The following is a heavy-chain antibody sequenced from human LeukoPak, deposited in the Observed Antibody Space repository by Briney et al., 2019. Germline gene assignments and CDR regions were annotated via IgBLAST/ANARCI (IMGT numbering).Heavy chain of an antibody. CDR3: AREGYYDILTGYGMDV. Sequence: GGSLRLSCAASGFTFSDNWMHWVRQAPGKGLVWVSRINSDGSSTSYADSVKGRFTISRDNAKNTLYLQMNSLRAEDTAVYYCAREGYYDILTGYGMDVWGQGTTVTVSS. CDR1: GFTFSDNW. CDR2: INSDGSST. V-gene: IGHV3-74*01. J-gene: IGHJ6*02. D-gene: IGHD3-9*01.